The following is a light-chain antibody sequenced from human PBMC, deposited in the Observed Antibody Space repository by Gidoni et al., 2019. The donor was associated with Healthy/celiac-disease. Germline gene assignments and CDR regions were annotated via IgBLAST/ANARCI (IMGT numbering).Light chain of an antibody. J-gene: IGKJ3*01. CDR3: QQSYSTPRFT. CDR1: QSISSY. Sequence: DIQLTQPPSSLSASVGDRVTITCRASQSISSYLNWYQQKPGKAPKLLIYAASSLQSGVPSRFSGSGSGTDFTLTISSLQPEDFATYYCQQSYSTPRFTFXPXTKVDIK. V-gene: IGKV1-39*01. CDR2: AAS.